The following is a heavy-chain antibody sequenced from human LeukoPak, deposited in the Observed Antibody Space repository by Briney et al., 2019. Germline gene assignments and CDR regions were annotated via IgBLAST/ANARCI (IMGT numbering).Heavy chain of an antibody. CDR1: GFTFRSSV. D-gene: IGHD5-12*01. J-gene: IGHJ4*02. CDR2: ITGSGGST. V-gene: IGHV3-23*01. Sequence: GGSLRLSCSASGFTFRSSVMSWVRQSPGKGPEWVSSITGSGGSTYYADSVKDRFTISRDNSENTLYLQMNSLGADDTAVYYCATYVVATKSFDFWGQGTLVTVSS. CDR3: ATYVVATKSFDF.